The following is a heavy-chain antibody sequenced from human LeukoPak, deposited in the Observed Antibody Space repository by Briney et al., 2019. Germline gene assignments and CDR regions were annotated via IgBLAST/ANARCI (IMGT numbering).Heavy chain of an antibody. D-gene: IGHD3-22*01. V-gene: IGHV3-7*01. CDR3: ARDSDYYDSSGYYGY. CDR1: GFTFSNYA. Sequence: GGSLRLSCAASGFTFSNYAMSWVRQAPGKGLEWVANIKQDGSEKYYVDSVKGRFTISRDNAKNSLYLQMNSLRAEDTAVYYCARDSDYYDSSGYYGYWGQGTLVTVSS. CDR2: IKQDGSEK. J-gene: IGHJ4*02.